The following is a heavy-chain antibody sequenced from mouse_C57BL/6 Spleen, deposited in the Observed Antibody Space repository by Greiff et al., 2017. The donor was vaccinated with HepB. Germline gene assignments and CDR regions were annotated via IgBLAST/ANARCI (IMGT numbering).Heavy chain of an antibody. D-gene: IGHD1-1*01. J-gene: IGHJ4*01. CDR2: INPSTGGT. CDR3: ASLITTDYAMDY. V-gene: IGHV1-42*01. CDR1: GYSFTGYY. Sequence: VQLQQSGPELVKPGASVKISCKASGYSFTGYYMNWVKQSPEKSLEWIGEINPSTGGTTYNQKFKAKATLTVDKSSSTAYMQLKSLTSEDSAVYYCASLITTDYAMDYWGQGTSVTVSS.